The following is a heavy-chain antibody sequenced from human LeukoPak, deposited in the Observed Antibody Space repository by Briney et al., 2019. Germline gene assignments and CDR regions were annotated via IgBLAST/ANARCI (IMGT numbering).Heavy chain of an antibody. CDR1: GGSISSGDYY. CDR3: ACQTSVTPVDS. D-gene: IGHD4-17*01. J-gene: IGHJ4*02. Sequence: PSETLSLTCTVSGGSISSGDYYWSWIRQPAGKGLEWIGRIYTSGNANYNPSLSSRVTISVDTSKNQFSLNLSSVTAADTAVYYCACQTSVTPVDSWGQGILVTVSS. V-gene: IGHV4-61*02. CDR2: IYTSGNA.